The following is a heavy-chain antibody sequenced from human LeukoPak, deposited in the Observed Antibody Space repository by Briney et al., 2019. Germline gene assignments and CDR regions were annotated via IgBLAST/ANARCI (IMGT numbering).Heavy chain of an antibody. V-gene: IGHV3-30*04. J-gene: IGHJ4*02. D-gene: IGHD3-22*01. CDR1: GFTFSSYA. Sequence: GRSLRLSCAASGFTFSSYAMHWVRQAPGKGLEWVAVISYDGSNTYYADSVKGRFNISRDNSKNTLYLQMNSLRAEDTAVYYCARDRDYYDSSGYYYLVYWGQGTLVTVSS. CDR2: ISYDGSNT. CDR3: ARDRDYYDSSGYYYLVY.